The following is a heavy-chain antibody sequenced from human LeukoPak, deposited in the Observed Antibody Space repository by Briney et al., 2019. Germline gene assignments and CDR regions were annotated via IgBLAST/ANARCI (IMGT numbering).Heavy chain of an antibody. Sequence: GGSLRLSCAASGFTVSSYYMSWVRQVPGKGLEWVSVIYGGGTKYYADSVKGRFTISRDSSKSALYLQMNSLRDEDTAVYYCARVVATMGDAFDMWGQGTVVTVSS. V-gene: IGHV3-53*01. CDR3: ARVVATMGDAFDM. CDR2: IYGGGTK. CDR1: GFTVSSYY. J-gene: IGHJ3*02. D-gene: IGHD5-12*01.